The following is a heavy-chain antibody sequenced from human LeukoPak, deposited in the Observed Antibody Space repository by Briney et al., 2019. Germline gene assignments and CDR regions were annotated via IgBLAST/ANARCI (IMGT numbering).Heavy chain of an antibody. Sequence: ASVKVSCKASGYTFTSYYMHWVRQAPGQGLEWMGIINPSGGSTSYAQKFQGRVTMTRDTSTSTVYMELSSLRSEDTAVYYCARESSSLWFGDLAVQWGAYYFDYWGQGTLVTVSS. CDR2: INPSGGST. J-gene: IGHJ4*02. V-gene: IGHV1-46*01. CDR1: GYTFTSYY. CDR3: ARESSSLWFGDLAVQWGAYYFDY. D-gene: IGHD3-10*01.